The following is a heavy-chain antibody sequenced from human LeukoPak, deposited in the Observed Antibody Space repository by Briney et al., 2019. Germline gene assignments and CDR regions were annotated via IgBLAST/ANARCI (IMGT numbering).Heavy chain of an antibody. Sequence: PGGSLRPSCAASGFTFSSYGMHWVRQAPGKGLEWVAVISYDGSNKYYADSVKGRFTISRDNSKNTLYLQMNSLRAEDTAVYYCAKFDSSGEFDYWGQGTLVTVSS. D-gene: IGHD6-19*01. CDR2: ISYDGSNK. CDR1: GFTFSSYG. V-gene: IGHV3-30*18. J-gene: IGHJ4*02. CDR3: AKFDSSGEFDY.